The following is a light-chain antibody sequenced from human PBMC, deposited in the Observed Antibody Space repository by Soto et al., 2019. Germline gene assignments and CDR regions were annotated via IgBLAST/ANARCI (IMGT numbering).Light chain of an antibody. Sequence: IRMTQPPSSLTASTEDSVTITCRASQGVSSYLAWYHQKPGKAPKLLIYKASSLESGVPSSCSGSGSATEFTLIIISLLPHDLVAYYCQQYNNYFCAFGEGTKVDIK. CDR1: QGVSSY. CDR2: KAS. V-gene: IGKV1-5*03. J-gene: IGKJ1*01. CDR3: QQYNNYFCA.